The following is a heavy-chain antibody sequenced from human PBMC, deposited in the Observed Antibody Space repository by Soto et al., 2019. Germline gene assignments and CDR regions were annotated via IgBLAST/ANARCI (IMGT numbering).Heavy chain of an antibody. D-gene: IGHD2-2*01. CDR1: GYTFTSYA. J-gene: IGHJ5*02. Sequence: GASVKVSCKASGYTFTSYARHWVRQAPGQRLEWMGWINPGNGKTKYAQKFQGRVTITGDTSTSTAYMELSSLRSEDTAVYYCARDLFQGESGQGTRGYCSSTSCYNNWFDPWGQGTLVTVSS. CDR3: ARDLFQGESGQGTRGYCSSTSCYNNWFDP. CDR2: INPGNGKT. V-gene: IGHV1-3*01.